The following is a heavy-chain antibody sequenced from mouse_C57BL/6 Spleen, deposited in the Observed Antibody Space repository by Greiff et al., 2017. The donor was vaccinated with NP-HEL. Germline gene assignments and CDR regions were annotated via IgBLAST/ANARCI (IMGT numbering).Heavy chain of an antibody. CDR3: ARNPLTTVVANWYFDV. D-gene: IGHD1-1*01. J-gene: IGHJ1*03. Sequence: VKLVESGPGLVQPSQSLSITCTVSGFSLTSYGVHWVRQSPGKGLEWLGVIWSGGSTDYNAAFISRLSISKDNSKSQVFFKMNSLQADDTAIYYCARNPLTTVVANWYFDVWGTGTTVTVSS. V-gene: IGHV2-2*01. CDR1: GFSLTSYG. CDR2: IWSGGST.